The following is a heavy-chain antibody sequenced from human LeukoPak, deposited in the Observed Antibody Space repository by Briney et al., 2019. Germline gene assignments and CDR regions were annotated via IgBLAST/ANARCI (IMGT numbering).Heavy chain of an antibody. Sequence: SETLSLTCTVSGYFISSGGYHWTWIRQHPGKGLERIGYISYSGSTYYNPSLKSRVNISMDTSKNQFSLSLTSVTAADTAVYYCARDYGDYFRWFDPWGQGTLVTVSS. D-gene: IGHD4-17*01. CDR3: ARDYGDYFRWFDP. CDR1: GYFISSGGYH. V-gene: IGHV4-31*03. J-gene: IGHJ5*02. CDR2: ISYSGST.